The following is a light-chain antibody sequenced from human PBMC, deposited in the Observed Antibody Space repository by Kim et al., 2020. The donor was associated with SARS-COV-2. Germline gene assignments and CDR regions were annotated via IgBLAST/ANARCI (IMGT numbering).Light chain of an antibody. Sequence: VALGQTVRTTCQGDSLRSYYASWYQQKPGQAPVLVIYGKNNRPSGIPDRFSGSSSGNTASLTITGAHAEDEADYYCNSRDSSGNQVFGGGTKLTVL. CDR3: NSRDSSGNQV. CDR2: GKN. V-gene: IGLV3-19*01. J-gene: IGLJ3*02. CDR1: SLRSYY.